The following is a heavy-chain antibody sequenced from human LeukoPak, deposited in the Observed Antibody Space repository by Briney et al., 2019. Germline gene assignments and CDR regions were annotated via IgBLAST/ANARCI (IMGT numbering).Heavy chain of an antibody. CDR3: ARELGYYDSSGYYSGSWFDP. CDR2: IYHSGST. J-gene: IGHJ5*02. D-gene: IGHD3-22*01. CDR1: GGSFSGYY. V-gene: IGHV4-34*01. Sequence: PSETLSLTCAVYGGSFSGYYWSWIRQPPGKGLEWIGSIYHSGSTYYNPSLKSRVTISVDTSKNQFSLKLSSVTAADTAVYYCARELGYYDSSGYYSGSWFDPWGQGTLVTVSS.